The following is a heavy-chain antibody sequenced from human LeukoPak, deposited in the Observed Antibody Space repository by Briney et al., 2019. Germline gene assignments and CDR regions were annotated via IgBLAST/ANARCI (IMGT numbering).Heavy chain of an antibody. Sequence: PGGSLRLSCAASGFTFSNYWMNWGRQAPGKGLEWVANIKQDGSVKHYVDSVKGRYTIPRDNAKNSLYLQMNSLRAEDTAVYYCARDPGSSGWFEYWGQGTLVTVSS. V-gene: IGHV3-7*03. D-gene: IGHD6-19*01. CDR3: ARDPGSSGWFEY. J-gene: IGHJ5*01. CDR1: GFTFSNYW. CDR2: IKQDGSVK.